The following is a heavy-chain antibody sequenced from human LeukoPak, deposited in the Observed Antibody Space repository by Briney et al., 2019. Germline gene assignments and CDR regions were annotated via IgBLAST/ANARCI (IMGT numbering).Heavy chain of an antibody. CDR1: GFIFSDYT. V-gene: IGHV3-66*01. J-gene: IGHJ4*02. Sequence: GGSLRLSCAASGFIFSDYTMMWVRRAPGKGLQWVATFTAYGGTYYAASVKGRFTISRDNSKNTLYLQMNSLRAEDTAVYYCARDYYGSGSPPSFDYWGQGTLVTVSS. CDR2: FTAYGGT. D-gene: IGHD3-10*01. CDR3: ARDYYGSGSPPSFDY.